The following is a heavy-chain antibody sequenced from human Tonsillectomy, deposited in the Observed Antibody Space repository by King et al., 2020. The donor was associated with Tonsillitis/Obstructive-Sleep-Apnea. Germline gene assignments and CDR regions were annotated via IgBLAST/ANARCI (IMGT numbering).Heavy chain of an antibody. V-gene: IGHV4-34*01. D-gene: IGHD3-22*01. J-gene: IGHJ6*03. CDR1: GGSFSGYY. CDR2: INHSGST. Sequence: VQLQQWGAGLLKPSETLSLTCAVYGGSFSGYYWSWIRQPPGKGLEWIGEINHSGSTNYNPSLKSRVTISVDTSKNQLSLKLSSVTAADTAVYYCVRETYYYDSSGGYYYYYYMDDWSKGTTVTVSS. CDR3: VRETYYYDSSGGYYYYYYMDD.